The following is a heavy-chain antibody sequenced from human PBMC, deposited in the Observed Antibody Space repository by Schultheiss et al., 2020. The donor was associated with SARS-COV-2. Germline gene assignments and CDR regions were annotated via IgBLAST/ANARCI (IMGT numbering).Heavy chain of an antibody. CDR2: ISSSSSTI. Sequence: GGSLRLSCAASGFTFSSYSMNWVRQAPGKGLEWVSYISSSSSTIYYADSMKGRFTISRDNAKNSLYLQMNSLRDEDTAVYYCARDRDYYDSSGYYYDYYFDYWGQGTLVTVSS. J-gene: IGHJ4*02. D-gene: IGHD3-22*01. CDR3: ARDRDYYDSSGYYYDYYFDY. CDR1: GFTFSSYS. V-gene: IGHV3-48*02.